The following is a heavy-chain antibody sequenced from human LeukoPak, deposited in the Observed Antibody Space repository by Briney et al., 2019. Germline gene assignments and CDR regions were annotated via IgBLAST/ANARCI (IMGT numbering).Heavy chain of an antibody. Sequence: SETLSLTCAVSGGSISSGGYSWSWIRQPPGTGLEWIGEINHSGSTNYNPSLKSRVTISVDTSKNQFSLKLSSVTAADTAVYYCARGQGTKRGYYGSGSFRSPSDYWGQGTLVTVSS. CDR2: INHSGST. D-gene: IGHD3-10*01. CDR1: GGSISSGGYS. CDR3: ARGQGTKRGYYGSGSFRSPSDY. J-gene: IGHJ4*02. V-gene: IGHV4-34*01.